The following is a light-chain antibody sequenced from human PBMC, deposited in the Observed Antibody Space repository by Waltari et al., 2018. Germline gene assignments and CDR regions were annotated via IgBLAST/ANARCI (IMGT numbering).Light chain of an antibody. J-gene: IGKJ1*01. V-gene: IGKV3-20*01. CDR2: GAS. CDR1: QSVGST. Sequence: IVLTQSPGTLSLSPGERATLSCRASQSVGSTLAWYQQKTGQAPRLLIYGASNRATGIPDRCSGSGSGTEFSLTISRLDPEDFAVYYCQHYVRLPATFGQGTKVEMK. CDR3: QHYVRLPAT.